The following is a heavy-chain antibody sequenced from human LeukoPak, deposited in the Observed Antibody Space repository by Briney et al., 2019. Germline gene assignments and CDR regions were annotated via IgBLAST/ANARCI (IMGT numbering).Heavy chain of an antibody. CDR1: GFTFSNYA. Sequence: GGSLRLSCAAFGFTFSNYAMSWVRQAPGKGLEWVSSTGSSGGDTYYADSVKGRSTISRDNSKSTLFLQMNSLRAEDTAVYYCAKDGNNFEYWGQGTLVTVSS. CDR3: AKDGNNFEY. CDR2: TGSSGGDT. J-gene: IGHJ4*02. V-gene: IGHV3-23*01.